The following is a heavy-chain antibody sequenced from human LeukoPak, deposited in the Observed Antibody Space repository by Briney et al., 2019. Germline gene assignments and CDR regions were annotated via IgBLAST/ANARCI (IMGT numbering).Heavy chain of an antibody. CDR3: AKDRHYYYDSSGYYGSFDY. Sequence: PGGSLRLSCAASGFTFSRFTMNWVRQAPGKGLEWVSAISGSGGSTYYADSVKGRFTISRDNSKNTLYLQMNSLRAEDTAVYYCAKDRHYYYDSSGYYGSFDYWGQGTLVTVSS. V-gene: IGHV3-23*01. J-gene: IGHJ4*02. CDR2: ISGSGGST. CDR1: GFTFSRFT. D-gene: IGHD3-22*01.